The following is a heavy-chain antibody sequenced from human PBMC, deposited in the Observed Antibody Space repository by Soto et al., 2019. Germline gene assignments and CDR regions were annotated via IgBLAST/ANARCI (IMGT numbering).Heavy chain of an antibody. J-gene: IGHJ6*02. CDR2: ISSTSSAR. D-gene: IGHD3-9*01. CDR1: GFTFSVHS. Sequence: LRLCCAASGFTFSVHSMNWVRRAPGKGLEWVSYISSTSSARYYADSVRGRFTISRDNVKYSLYLQMNSLTDEDTAVYYCARDSDIYYGMDVWGQGTTVTVSS. V-gene: IGHV3-48*02. CDR3: ARDSDIYYGMDV.